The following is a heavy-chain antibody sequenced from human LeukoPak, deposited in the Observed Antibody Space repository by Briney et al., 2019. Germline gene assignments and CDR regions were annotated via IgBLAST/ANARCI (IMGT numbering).Heavy chain of an antibody. CDR2: INPNSGGT. D-gene: IGHD3-10*01. V-gene: IGHV1-2*06. CDR1: GYTFTGYY. Sequence: ASVKVSCKASGYTFTGYYMHWVRQAHGQGLEWMGRINPNSGGTNYAQKFQGRVTMTRDTSISTAYMELSRLRSDDTAVYYCARAYYYGSGSYNYWGQGTLVTVSS. CDR3: ARAYYYGSGSYNY. J-gene: IGHJ4*02.